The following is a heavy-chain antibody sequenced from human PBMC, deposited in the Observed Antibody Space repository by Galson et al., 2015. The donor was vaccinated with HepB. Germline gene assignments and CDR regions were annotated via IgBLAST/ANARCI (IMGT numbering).Heavy chain of an antibody. D-gene: IGHD2/OR15-2a*01. CDR2: INAGNGNT. J-gene: IGHJ6*01. CDR1: GYTFTSYA. V-gene: IGHV1-3*01. CDR3: ARDRASMAYFHGLDV. Sequence: SVKVSCKASGYTFTSYAVHWVRQAPEQSLEWMGWINAGNGNTKYSQKFQGRVTIIRDTSASTTYMELSSLRSEDTAVYYCARDRASMAYFHGLDVWGQGTTVTVSS.